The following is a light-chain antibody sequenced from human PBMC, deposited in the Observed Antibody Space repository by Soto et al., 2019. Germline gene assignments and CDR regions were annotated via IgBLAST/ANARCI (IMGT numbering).Light chain of an antibody. CDR2: GAS. V-gene: IGKV3-15*01. CDR3: QQYNNWHPWT. CDR1: QSVSSN. J-gene: IGKJ1*01. Sequence: ILMTQSPSTLSVSPGERATLSCGASQSVSSNLAWYQQKPGQAPRLLIYGASTRATGIPARFSGSGSGTEFTLTISSLQYEDFAVYYCQQYNNWHPWTFGQGTKVDIK.